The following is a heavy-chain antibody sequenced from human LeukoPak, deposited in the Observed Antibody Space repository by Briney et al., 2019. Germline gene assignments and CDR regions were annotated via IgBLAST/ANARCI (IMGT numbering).Heavy chain of an antibody. V-gene: IGHV3-21*01. D-gene: IGHD2-15*01. CDR2: ISSSSDYI. J-gene: IGHJ2*01. CDR1: GLTSTGYS. CDR3: ARDGLAAATLHWCFDL. Sequence: GGSLRLSCVVSGLTSTGYSMTWVRQAPGKGLEWVSSISSSSDYIFYADSVKGRFTISRDNAKNSLYLQMNSLRAEDTAVYYCARDGLAAATLHWCFDLWGRGTLVTVSS.